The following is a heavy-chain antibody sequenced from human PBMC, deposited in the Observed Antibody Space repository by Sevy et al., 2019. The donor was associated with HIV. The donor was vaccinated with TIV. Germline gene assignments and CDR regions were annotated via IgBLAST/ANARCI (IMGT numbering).Heavy chain of an antibody. J-gene: IGHJ6*02. V-gene: IGHV3-30*02. CDR3: AKVLHIVEIPAAIDYYYGMDV. CDR1: GFTFSTYG. Sequence: GESLKISCAASGFTFSTYGMHWVRQAPGKGLEWVAFIRFDGSIKYYRDSVKGRLTISRDNSKNTLYLQMNSLRAEDTAGYFCAKVLHIVEIPAAIDYYYGMDVWGQGTTVTVSS. D-gene: IGHD2-2*01. CDR2: IRFDGSIK.